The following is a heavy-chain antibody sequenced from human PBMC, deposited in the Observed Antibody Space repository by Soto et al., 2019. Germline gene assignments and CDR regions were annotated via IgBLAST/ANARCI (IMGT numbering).Heavy chain of an antibody. Sequence: QVQLQQWGAGLLKPSETLSLTCAVYGGSFSGYYWSWIRQPPGKGLEWIGEINHSGSTNYNPSLKSRVTISVDTSKNQFSLKLSSVTAADTAVYYWARASPSSIAARRVRGNFDYWGQGTLVTVSS. CDR2: INHSGST. CDR1: GGSFSGYY. V-gene: IGHV4-34*01. CDR3: ARASPSSIAARRVRGNFDY. J-gene: IGHJ4*02. D-gene: IGHD6-6*01.